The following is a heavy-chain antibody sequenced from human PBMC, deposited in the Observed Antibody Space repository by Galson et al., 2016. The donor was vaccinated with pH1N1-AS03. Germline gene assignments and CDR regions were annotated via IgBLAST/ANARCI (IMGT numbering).Heavy chain of an antibody. J-gene: IGHJ4*02. CDR3: AHSVITTVREPSYYFES. CDR1: GFSLTTSGVG. V-gene: IGHV2-5*02. CDR2: LYWADDQ. D-gene: IGHD3-10*01. Sequence: ALVKPTQTLTLTCTFSGFSLTTSGVGVAWIRQPPGKALEWLALLYWADDQRYSPSLKSRPTITKDTSQNQEVLTLTNKDPVDTATYYCAHSVITTVREPSYYFESWGQGTLVTVSS.